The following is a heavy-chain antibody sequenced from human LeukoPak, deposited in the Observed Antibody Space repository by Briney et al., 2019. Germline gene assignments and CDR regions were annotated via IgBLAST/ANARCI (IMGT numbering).Heavy chain of an antibody. CDR3: ARMTYCSSTSCLGFDP. CDR1: GYTFTGYY. D-gene: IGHD2-2*01. J-gene: IGHJ5*02. CDR2: INPNSGGT. V-gene: IGHV1-2*02. Sequence: ASVKVSCKASGYTFTGYYMHWVRQAPGQGLEWMGWINPNSGGTNYAQKFQGRVTMTRDTSISTAYMELSRLRSDDAAVYYCARMTYCSSTSCLGFDPWGQGTLVTVSS.